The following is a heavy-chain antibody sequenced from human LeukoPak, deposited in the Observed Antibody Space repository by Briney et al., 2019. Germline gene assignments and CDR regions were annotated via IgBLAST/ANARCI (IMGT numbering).Heavy chain of an antibody. V-gene: IGHV3-7*01. CDR3: ARDQGGSYYRSSQALDI. Sequence: GGSLRLSCAASGFTFSSYWMSWVRQAPGKGLEWVANIKQDGSEKYYVDSVKGRFTISRDDAKNSLYLQMNSLRAEDTAVYYCARDQGGSYYRSSQALDIWGQGTMVTVSS. D-gene: IGHD1-26*01. J-gene: IGHJ3*02. CDR1: GFTFSSYW. CDR2: IKQDGSEK.